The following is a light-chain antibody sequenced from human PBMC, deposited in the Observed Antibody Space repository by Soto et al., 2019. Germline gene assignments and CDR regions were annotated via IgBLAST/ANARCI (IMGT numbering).Light chain of an antibody. CDR3: QHYNRYSEA. CDR1: QTISSW. V-gene: IGKV1-5*03. Sequence: DIQMTQSPSTLSGSVGDRVTITCRASQTISSWLAWYQQKPGKAPKLLIYKASTLKSGVPSRFSGSGSGTEFTLTNSSLQPDDFATYYCQHYNRYSEAFGQGTKVDIK. J-gene: IGKJ1*01. CDR2: KAS.